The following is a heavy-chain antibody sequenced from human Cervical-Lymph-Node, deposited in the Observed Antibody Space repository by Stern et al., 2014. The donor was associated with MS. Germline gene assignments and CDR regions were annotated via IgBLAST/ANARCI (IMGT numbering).Heavy chain of an antibody. J-gene: IGHJ4*02. CDR2: IYHSGST. V-gene: IGHV4-59*01. CDR1: GGSMSGNY. Sequence: VQLVESGPGLVKPSETLSLTCNVSGGSMSGNYWTWIRQPPGKGLEWIGYIYHSGSTTSNPALKSRVTMSIDTSKNQFSLKLSSVGASDTAIYYCARARATRHLDSWGQGTLVTVSS. CDR3: ARARATRHLDS.